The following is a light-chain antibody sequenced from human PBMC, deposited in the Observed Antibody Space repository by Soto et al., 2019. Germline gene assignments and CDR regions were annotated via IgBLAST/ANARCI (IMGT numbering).Light chain of an antibody. CDR3: QVYDSSSDLVV. Sequence: SYELAQPPSVSVAPGKTATINCGGNDIGSKSAHWYQQKPGQAPVLVISYDRDRPSGIPERFSGSNSGHTATLTISRVEAGDEADYYCQVYDSSSDLVVFGGGTKLTVL. J-gene: IGLJ2*01. CDR2: YDR. CDR1: DIGSKS. V-gene: IGLV3-21*04.